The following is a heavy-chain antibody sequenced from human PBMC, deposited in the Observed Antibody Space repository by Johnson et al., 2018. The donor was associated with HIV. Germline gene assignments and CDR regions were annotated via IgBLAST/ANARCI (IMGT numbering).Heavy chain of an antibody. V-gene: IGHV3-30-3*01. J-gene: IGHJ3*02. Sequence: QVQLVESGGGGVQPGRSLRLSCVVSGVTFSTYAMHWVRQAPGKGLEWVAVMSYDGSNKYYADSVKGRFTVSRENAKRGHGCVLVCKRWRTGISRSGVLDIWGQGT. CDR2: MSYDGSNK. CDR1: GVTFSTYA. CDR3: VLDI. D-gene: IGHD5-24*01.